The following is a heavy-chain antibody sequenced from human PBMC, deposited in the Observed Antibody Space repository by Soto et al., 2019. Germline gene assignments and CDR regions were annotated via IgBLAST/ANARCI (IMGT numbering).Heavy chain of an antibody. CDR3: ARHAYDFWSGHPNPRYYYGMDV. V-gene: IGHV5-51*01. CDR1: GYSFTSYW. D-gene: IGHD3-3*01. Sequence: RGESLKLSCKGSGYSFTSYWIGWVRQMPGKGLEWMGIIYPGDSNTRYSPSLQGQVTISVDKSISTAYLQWSSLKATDTAMYYCARHAYDFWSGHPNPRYYYGMDVWGQGTTVTVSS. J-gene: IGHJ6*02. CDR2: IYPGDSNT.